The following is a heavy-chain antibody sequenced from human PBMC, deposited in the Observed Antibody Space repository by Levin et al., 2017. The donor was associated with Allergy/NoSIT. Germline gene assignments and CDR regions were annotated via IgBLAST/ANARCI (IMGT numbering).Heavy chain of an antibody. CDR3: ARGAADGTYHYYYYRDV. Sequence: GGSLRLSCAASGFTFSSFGIHWVRQAPGKGLEWVALIWYDGSNKYYADSVKGRFTISRDNPKNTLYLQVNSLSAEDTAVSYCARGAADGTYHYYYYRDVWGKGTTVTVSS. CDR1: GFTFSSFG. J-gene: IGHJ6*03. D-gene: IGHD6-13*01. V-gene: IGHV3-33*01. CDR2: IWYDGSNK.